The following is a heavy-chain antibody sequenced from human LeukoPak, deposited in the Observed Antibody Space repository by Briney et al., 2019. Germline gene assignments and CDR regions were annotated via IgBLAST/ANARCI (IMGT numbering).Heavy chain of an antibody. D-gene: IGHD1-7*01. CDR2: INPNSGGT. V-gene: IGHV1-2*02. CDR1: GYAFTGYY. Sequence: ASVKVSCKASGYAFTGYYMHWVRQAPGQGLEWMGWINPNSGGTNSAQKFQGRVTMTRDTSTSTAYMELSSLRSDDTAVYYCAIINWNYVERPFDVWGQGTMVTVSS. J-gene: IGHJ3*01. CDR3: AIINWNYVERPFDV.